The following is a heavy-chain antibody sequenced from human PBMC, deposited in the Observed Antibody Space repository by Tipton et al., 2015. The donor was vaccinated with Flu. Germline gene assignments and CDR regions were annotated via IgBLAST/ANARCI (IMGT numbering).Heavy chain of an antibody. CDR3: AKYVVVPAASGHRWYFDY. Sequence: GSLRLSCAASGFTFSSYAMSWVRQAPGKGLEWVSAISGSGGSTYYADSVKGRFTISRDNSKNTLYLQMNSLRAEDTAVYYCAKYVVVPAASGHRWYFDYWGQGTLVTVSS. V-gene: IGHV3-23*01. CDR1: GFTFSSYA. J-gene: IGHJ4*02. D-gene: IGHD2-2*01. CDR2: ISGSGGST.